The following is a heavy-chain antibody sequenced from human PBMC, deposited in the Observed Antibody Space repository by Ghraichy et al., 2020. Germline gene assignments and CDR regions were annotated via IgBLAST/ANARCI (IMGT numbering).Heavy chain of an antibody. CDR3: AFAATMVRGNDALDI. CDR1: GGSISFSSYY. CDR2: IYYSGST. Sequence: SETLSLTCTVSGGSISFSSYYWGWIRQPTGKGLEWIGSIYYSGSTYYNPSLQSRVTISVDTSKNQVSLKLTSVTAADTAVYYCAFAATMVRGNDALDIWGQGTMVTVSS. V-gene: IGHV4-39*01. J-gene: IGHJ3*02. D-gene: IGHD3-10*01.